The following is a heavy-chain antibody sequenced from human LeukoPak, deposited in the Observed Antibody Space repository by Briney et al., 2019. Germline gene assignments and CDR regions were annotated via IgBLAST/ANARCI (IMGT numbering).Heavy chain of an antibody. CDR2: TRNKANSYTT. CDR1: GFTFSDHY. V-gene: IGHV3-72*01. D-gene: IGHD1-26*01. Sequence: GGSLRLSCAASGFTFSDHYMDWVRQAPGKGLEWVGRTRNKANSYTTEYAASVTGRFTISRDDSKNSLYLQMNSLKTEDTAVHYCARRFSGSYSGIDYWGQGTLVTVSS. J-gene: IGHJ4*02. CDR3: ARRFSGSYSGIDY.